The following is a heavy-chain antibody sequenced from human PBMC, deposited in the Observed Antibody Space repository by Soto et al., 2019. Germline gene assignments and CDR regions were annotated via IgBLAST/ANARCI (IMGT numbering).Heavy chain of an antibody. CDR2: ISAYNGNT. CDR1: GYTFTSYG. CDR3: ARDKEQQLVQNAFDI. D-gene: IGHD6-13*01. Sequence: ASVKVSCKASGYTFTSYGISWVRQAPGQGLEWMGWISAYNGNTNYTQKLQGRVTMTTDTSTSTAYMELRSLRSDDTAVYYCARDKEQQLVQNAFDIWGQGTMVTVSS. V-gene: IGHV1-18*01. J-gene: IGHJ3*02.